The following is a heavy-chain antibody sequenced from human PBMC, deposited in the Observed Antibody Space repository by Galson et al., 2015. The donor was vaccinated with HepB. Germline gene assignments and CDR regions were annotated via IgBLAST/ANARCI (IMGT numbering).Heavy chain of an antibody. V-gene: IGHV1-46*01. CDR2: IFAGGGST. J-gene: IGHJ4*02. CDR3: ARETPDTYYFDS. D-gene: IGHD2-15*01. CDR1: GYTLTNYH. Sequence: SVKVSCKASGYTLTNYHFHWVRQAPGQGPEWMGKIFAGGGSTRFAERFQGRVTLTRDSSTSTIYMEVSSLRSDDTAVYYCARETPDTYYFDSWGQGTLVTFSS.